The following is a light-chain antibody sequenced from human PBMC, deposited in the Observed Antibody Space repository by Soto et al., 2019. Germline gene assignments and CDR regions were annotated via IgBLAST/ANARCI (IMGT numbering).Light chain of an antibody. Sequence: QSVLTQPPSASGTPGQRVTISCSGSSSNIGSNYVYWYQQLPGTAPKLLIYRNNQRSSGVPDRFSGSKSGTSASLAISGLRSEDEADYYCAAWDDSLRGPVFGGGTKVTVL. J-gene: IGLJ2*01. V-gene: IGLV1-47*01. CDR3: AAWDDSLRGPV. CDR1: SSNIGSNY. CDR2: RNN.